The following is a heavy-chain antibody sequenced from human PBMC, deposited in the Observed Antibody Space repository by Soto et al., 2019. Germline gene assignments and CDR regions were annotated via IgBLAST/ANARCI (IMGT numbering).Heavy chain of an antibody. Sequence: PSETLSLTCTVSGGSISSYYWSWIRQPPGKGLEWIGYIYYSGSTNYNPSLKSRVTISVDTSKNQFSLKLSSVTAADTAVYYCARDLANYDILTGFYYYYGMDVWGQGTTVTVSS. D-gene: IGHD3-9*01. CDR3: ARDLANYDILTGFYYYYGMDV. CDR2: IYYSGST. V-gene: IGHV4-59*01. J-gene: IGHJ6*02. CDR1: GGSISSYY.